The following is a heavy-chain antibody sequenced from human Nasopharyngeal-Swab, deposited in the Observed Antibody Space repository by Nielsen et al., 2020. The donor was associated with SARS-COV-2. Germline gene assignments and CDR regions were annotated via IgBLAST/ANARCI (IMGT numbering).Heavy chain of an antibody. D-gene: IGHD3-3*01. Sequence: GESLKISCAASGFTFSSYSMNWVRQAPGKGLEWVSSISSSSSYIYYADSVKGRFTISRDNAKNSLYLQMNSLRAEDMAVYYCARDEGYYDFWSGYGDYWGQGTLVTVSS. CDR1: GFTFSSYS. V-gene: IGHV3-21*01. J-gene: IGHJ4*02. CDR2: ISSSSSYI. CDR3: ARDEGYYDFWSGYGDY.